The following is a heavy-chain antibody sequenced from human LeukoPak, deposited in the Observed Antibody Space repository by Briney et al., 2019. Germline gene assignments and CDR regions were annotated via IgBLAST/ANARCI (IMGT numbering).Heavy chain of an antibody. CDR3: ARGMDDYGDNDFDY. V-gene: IGHV3-21*01. J-gene: IGHJ4*02. Sequence: PGGSLRLSCAASGFTFSSYSMNWVRQAPGKGLEWVSSISSSSSYIYYADSVKGRFTISRDNAKNSLYLQMNSLRAEDTAVYYCARGMDDYGDNDFDYWGQGTLVTVSS. D-gene: IGHD4-17*01. CDR1: GFTFSSYS. CDR2: ISSSSSYI.